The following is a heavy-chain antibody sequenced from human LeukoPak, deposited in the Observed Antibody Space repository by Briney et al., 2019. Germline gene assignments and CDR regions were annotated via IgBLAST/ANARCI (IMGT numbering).Heavy chain of an antibody. V-gene: IGHV4-39*07. J-gene: IGHJ3*02. CDR3: ARLSPSPRIAVAAKDAFDI. CDR1: GGSISTSNYY. CDR2: IYHSGST. Sequence: PSETLSLTCTVSGGSISTSNYYWGWIRQPPGKGLEWIGSIYHSGSTYYNPSLKSRVTISVDTSKNQFSLKLSSVTAADTAVYYCARLSPSPRIAVAAKDAFDIWGQGTMVTVSS. D-gene: IGHD6-19*01.